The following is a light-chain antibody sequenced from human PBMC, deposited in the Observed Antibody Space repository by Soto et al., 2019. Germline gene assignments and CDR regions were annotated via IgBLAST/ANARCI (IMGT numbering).Light chain of an antibody. CDR1: SSDVGNYKY. J-gene: IGLJ1*01. CDR2: EVS. Sequence: QSALTQPASVSGSPGQSITISCTGTSSDVGNYKYVSWYQQHPGKAPKLMIYEVSNRPSGVSNRFSGSKSGNTASLTISGLQHEEETAYYCFSYKSSGTYVFGTGTKVTVL. V-gene: IGLV2-14*01. CDR3: FSYKSSGTYV.